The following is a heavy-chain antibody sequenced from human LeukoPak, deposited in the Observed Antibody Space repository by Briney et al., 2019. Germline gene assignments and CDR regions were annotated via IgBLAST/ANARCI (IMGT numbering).Heavy chain of an antibody. D-gene: IGHD3-10*01. CDR2: INPSGGST. CDR3: ARDLVAMVRGVGNWFDP. CDR1: EYTFTSYY. J-gene: IGHJ5*02. Sequence: GASVKVSCKASEYTFTSYYMHWVRQAPGQGLEWMGIINPSGGSTSYAQKFQGRVTMTRDTSTSTVYMELSSLRSEDTAVYYCARDLVAMVRGVGNWFDPWGQGTLVTVSS. V-gene: IGHV1-46*01.